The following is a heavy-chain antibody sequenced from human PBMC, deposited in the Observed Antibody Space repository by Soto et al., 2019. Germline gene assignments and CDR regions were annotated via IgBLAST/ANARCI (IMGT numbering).Heavy chain of an antibody. Sequence: QVQLVQSGAEVKKPGASVKVSCKASGYTFTSYGISWVRQAPGQGLEWMGWISAYNGNTNYAQKLQGRVTMTTDTSKSTADMDLRSLRSDATDVYYCARLSGEAAGRNYGMDVWGPGTTVTVSS. V-gene: IGHV1-18*01. CDR1: GYTFTSYG. D-gene: IGHD6-13*01. CDR2: ISAYNGNT. CDR3: ARLSGEAAGRNYGMDV. J-gene: IGHJ6*02.